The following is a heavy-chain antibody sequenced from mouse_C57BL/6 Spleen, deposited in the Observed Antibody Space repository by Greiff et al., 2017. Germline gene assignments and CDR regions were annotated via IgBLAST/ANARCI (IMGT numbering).Heavy chain of an antibody. D-gene: IGHD2-4*01. V-gene: IGHV1-26*01. CDR2: INPNNGGT. J-gene: IGHJ3*01. CDR3: ARHDYDGDAAY. Sequence: EVKLQQSGPELVKPGASVKISCKASGYTFTDYYMHWVKQRHGQSLEWIGDINPNNGGTSYNQKFKGKATLTVDKSSSTAYMELRSLTSEDSAVYDCARHDYDGDAAYWGQGTLLTVSA. CDR1: GYTFTDYY.